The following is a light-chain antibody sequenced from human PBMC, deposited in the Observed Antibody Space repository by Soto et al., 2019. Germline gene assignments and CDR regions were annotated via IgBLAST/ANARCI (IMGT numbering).Light chain of an antibody. V-gene: IGKV1-5*03. J-gene: IGKJ2*01. Sequence: DLQMTQSPSTLSASVGDRVTITCRASQSISSWLAWYQQKPGKAPKLLIYKASSLESGVPSRFSGSGSETEFTLTISSLQPDDFATYYCQQYNSYPYTFGQGTKLEIK. CDR3: QQYNSYPYT. CDR2: KAS. CDR1: QSISSW.